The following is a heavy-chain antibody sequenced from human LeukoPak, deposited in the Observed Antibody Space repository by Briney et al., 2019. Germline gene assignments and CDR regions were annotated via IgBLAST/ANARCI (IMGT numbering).Heavy chain of an antibody. J-gene: IGHJ4*02. V-gene: IGHV1-3*01. D-gene: IGHD2-21*01. CDR1: GYTFINHA. CDR3: ARRLGRSFDY. CDR2: INVGNGNT. Sequence: APVTVSCKASGYTFINHAIHWVRQAPGQRLEWMGWINVGNGNTKYSQNFQGRITISRDTSATTGYMDLSSLRSEDTAVYYCARRLGRSFDYWGQGTLVTVSS.